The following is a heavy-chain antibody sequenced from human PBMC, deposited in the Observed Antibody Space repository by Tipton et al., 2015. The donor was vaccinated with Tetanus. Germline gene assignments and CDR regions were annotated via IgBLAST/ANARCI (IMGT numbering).Heavy chain of an antibody. CDR3: ASLPKHWLAPRGAP. J-gene: IGHJ5*02. CDR2: INHRGGT. CDR1: GDSITRDGYS. D-gene: IGHD6-19*01. V-gene: IGHV4-30-2*01. Sequence: TLSLTCTVSGDSITRDGYSWHWIRQPPGKGLEWIGEINHRGGTMYNPSLKSRVTISGDTSKNQFSLNLTSVTAADTAIYYCASLPKHWLAPRGAPWGQGTLVTVSS.